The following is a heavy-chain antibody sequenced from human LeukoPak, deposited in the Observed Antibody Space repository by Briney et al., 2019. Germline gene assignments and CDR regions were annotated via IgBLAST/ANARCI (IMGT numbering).Heavy chain of an antibody. J-gene: IGHJ4*02. D-gene: IGHD3-22*01. CDR2: INWNGGST. Sequence: GGSLRLSCAASGFTFSNYEMNWVRQAPGKGLEWVSGINWNGGSTGYADSVKGRFTISRDNAKNSLYLQMNSLRAEDTALYYCAKTYYYDSSGYWFDYWGQGTLVTVSS. CDR1: GFTFSNYE. V-gene: IGHV3-20*04. CDR3: AKTYYYDSSGYWFDY.